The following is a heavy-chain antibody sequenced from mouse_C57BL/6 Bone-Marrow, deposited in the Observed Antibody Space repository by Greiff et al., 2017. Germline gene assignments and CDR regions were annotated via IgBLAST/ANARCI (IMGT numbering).Heavy chain of an antibody. CDR1: GFSFTDYN. J-gene: IGHJ3*01. CDR3: TSYGYGGCWCAY. V-gene: IGHV1-39*01. Sequence: VQLRQSGPELVRPGASVTISCTASGFSFTDYNMNWVKQSNGKSLEWIGVINPDYGTTGYNPKFQGKATLTADQSSSTAYMQLNSLTSEDTAVYYCTSYGYGGCWCAYWGQGTLVTVSA. CDR2: INPDYGTT. D-gene: IGHD2-2*01.